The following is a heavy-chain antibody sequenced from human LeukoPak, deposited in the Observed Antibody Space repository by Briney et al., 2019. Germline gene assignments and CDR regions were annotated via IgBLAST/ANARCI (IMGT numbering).Heavy chain of an antibody. Sequence: PSETLSLTCTVSGYSISSGYYWSWIRQPPGKGLEWIGSIYNSGGTYYNPSLKSRVAISVDTSKNQFSLKLTSMTAADTAVYFCARAAYGDHYAEWGQGTLVTVSS. V-gene: IGHV4-38-2*02. CDR3: ARAAYGDHYAE. CDR2: IYNSGGT. D-gene: IGHD4-17*01. J-gene: IGHJ4*02. CDR1: GYSISSGYY.